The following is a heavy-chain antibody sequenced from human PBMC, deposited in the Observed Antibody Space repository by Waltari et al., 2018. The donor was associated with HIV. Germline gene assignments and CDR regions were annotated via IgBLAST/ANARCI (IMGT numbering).Heavy chain of an antibody. Sequence: QVQLQESGPGLVKPSQTLSLTCTVSGGSISSGGYYWSWIRQHPGKGLEWIGYIYYRGSNYYNPSLKSRLTIAGDTSKNQFSLYLSSVTAADTGVYYCAGIVVAEAAQFDTWGQGTLVTVSS. CDR2: IYYRGSN. J-gene: IGHJ4*02. CDR3: AGIVVAEAAQFDT. V-gene: IGHV4-31*03. D-gene: IGHD2-15*01. CDR1: GGSISSGGYY.